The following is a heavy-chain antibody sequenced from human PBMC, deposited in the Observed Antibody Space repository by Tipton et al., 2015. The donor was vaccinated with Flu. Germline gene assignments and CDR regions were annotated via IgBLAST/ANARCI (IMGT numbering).Heavy chain of an antibody. D-gene: IGHD3-10*01. V-gene: IGHV4-59*11. CDR1: GGSISSHY. Sequence: TLSLTCIVSGGSISSHYWSWIRQPPGKGLEWIGYISYSGSTNYSPSLNSRVTISVDTSKNQFSLRLSSVTAADTAVYYCARTHWSGYQYYMDFWGKGTTVTVSS. CDR3: ARTHWSGYQYYMDF. J-gene: IGHJ6*03. CDR2: ISYSGST.